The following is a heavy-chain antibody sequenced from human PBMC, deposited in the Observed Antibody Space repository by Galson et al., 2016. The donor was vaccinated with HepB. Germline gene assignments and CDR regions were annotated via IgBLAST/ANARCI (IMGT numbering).Heavy chain of an antibody. CDR2: IYYRGST. V-gene: IGHV4-39*01. D-gene: IGHD6-13*01. CDR3: ARHHSTTAAIGAFAS. J-gene: IGHJ4*02. CDR1: GDSITNSAYY. Sequence: ETLSLTCTVSGDSITNSAYYWGWIRQPPGKRLEWIGTIYYRGSTYYNPSLKSRVTISIDTSKNTFSLRLSSVTAAETAVYYCARHHSTTAAIGAFASWGQGALVAVSS.